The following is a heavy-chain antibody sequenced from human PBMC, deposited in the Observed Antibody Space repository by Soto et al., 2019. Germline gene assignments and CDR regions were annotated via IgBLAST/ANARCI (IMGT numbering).Heavy chain of an antibody. CDR3: ARDLYYYDSSGYYSN. D-gene: IGHD3-22*01. Sequence: QVQLVESGGGVVQPGRSLRLSCAASGFTFSSYAMHWVRQAPGKGLEWVAVISYDGSNKYYADSVKGRFTISRDNSKNTLYLQMNSLRAEDTAVYYCARDLYYYDSSGYYSNWGQGTLVTVS. CDR1: GFTFSSYA. CDR2: ISYDGSNK. V-gene: IGHV3-30-3*01. J-gene: IGHJ4*02.